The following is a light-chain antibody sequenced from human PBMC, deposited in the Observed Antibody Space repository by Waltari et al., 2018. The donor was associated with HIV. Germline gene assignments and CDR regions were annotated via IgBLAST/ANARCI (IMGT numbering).Light chain of an antibody. Sequence: QSVLAQPPSVSGSPGQSITMSCTGTSSDVRDNNYVSWYQQHPGKAPKLIIYEVTYRPSGVSDRFSGSKSGDTASLTISGLQAEDEADYYCSSYAGSSMSYAFGTGTKVTVL. V-gene: IGLV2-14*01. J-gene: IGLJ1*01. CDR2: EVT. CDR3: SSYAGSSMSYA. CDR1: SSDVRDNNY.